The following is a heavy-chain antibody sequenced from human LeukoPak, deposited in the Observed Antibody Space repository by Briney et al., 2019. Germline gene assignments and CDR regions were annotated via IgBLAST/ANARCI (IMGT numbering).Heavy chain of an antibody. CDR2: ISGSTGRT. Sequence: PGGSLRLSCAASGFTFSTYAMSWVRQAPGKGLEWVSAISGSTGRTYYADSVKGRFTISRDNAKNSLYLQMNSLRAEDTAVYYCARVQDYYDSSPDYWGQGTLVTVSS. J-gene: IGHJ4*02. D-gene: IGHD3-22*01. V-gene: IGHV3-23*01. CDR3: ARVQDYYDSSPDY. CDR1: GFTFSTYA.